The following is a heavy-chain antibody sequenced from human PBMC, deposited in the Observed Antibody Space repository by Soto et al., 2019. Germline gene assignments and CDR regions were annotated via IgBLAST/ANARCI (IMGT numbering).Heavy chain of an antibody. V-gene: IGHV5-51*01. CDR3: ARRDYGGNPVGIWFDP. D-gene: IGHD4-17*01. CDR1: GYSFTSYW. Sequence: GASLKISCKGSGYSFTSYWIGWVRQMPGKGLEWMGIIYPGDSDTRYSPSFQGQVTISADKSISTAYLQWSSLKASDTAMYYCARRDYGGNPVGIWFDPWGQGTLVTVSS. J-gene: IGHJ5*02. CDR2: IYPGDSDT.